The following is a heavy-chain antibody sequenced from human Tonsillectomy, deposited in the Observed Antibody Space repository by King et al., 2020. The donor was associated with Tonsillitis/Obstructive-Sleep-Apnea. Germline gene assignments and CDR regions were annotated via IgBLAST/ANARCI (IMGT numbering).Heavy chain of an antibody. CDR3: ERGNRGWLTRYCSGGSCYSRWFDP. CDR1: GGSFSGYY. J-gene: IGHJ5*02. CDR2: INHSGST. Sequence: VQLQQWGAGLLKPSETLSLTCAVYGGSFSGYYWSWIRQPPGKGLEWIGEINHSGSTNYNPSLKSRVTISVDTSKNQFSLKLSSVTAADTAVYYCERGNRGWLTRYCSGGSCYSRWFDPWGQGTLVTVSS. D-gene: IGHD2-15*01. V-gene: IGHV4-34*01.